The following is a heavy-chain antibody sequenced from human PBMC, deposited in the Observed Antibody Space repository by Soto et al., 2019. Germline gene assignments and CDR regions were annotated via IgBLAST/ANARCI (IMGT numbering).Heavy chain of an antibody. CDR1: GGSISSSSYY. CDR2: IYYSGST. V-gene: IGHV4-39*01. Sequence: SETLSLTCTVSGGSISSSSYYWGWIRQPPGKGLEWIGSIYYSGSTYYNPSLKSRVTISVDTSKNQFSLKLSSVTAADTAVYYCARVGGDDFGDSGGFDYWGQGTLVTVSS. J-gene: IGHJ4*02. CDR3: ARVGGDDFGDSGGFDY. D-gene: IGHD4-17*01.